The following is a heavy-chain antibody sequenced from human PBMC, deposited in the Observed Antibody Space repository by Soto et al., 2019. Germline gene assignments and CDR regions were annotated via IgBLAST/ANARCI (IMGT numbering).Heavy chain of an antibody. Sequence: WTWIRQPPGKGLEWIGYIYYSGITYYNPSLKSRVTISVDTSKNQFSLKLSSVTAADTAVYYCAREGDYGDSGSDYWGQGTLVTVSS. D-gene: IGHD4-17*01. CDR2: IYYSGIT. CDR3: AREGDYGDSGSDY. J-gene: IGHJ4*02. V-gene: IGHV4-31*02.